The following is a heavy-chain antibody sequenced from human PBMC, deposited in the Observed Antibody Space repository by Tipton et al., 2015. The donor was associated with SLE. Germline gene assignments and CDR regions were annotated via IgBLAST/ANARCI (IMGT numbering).Heavy chain of an antibody. CDR1: GFTFISYA. Sequence: SLRLSCAASGFTFISYAMHWARQAPGKGLEWVAVISYDGSNKYYADSVKGRFTISRDNSKNTLYLQMNSLRAEDTAVYYCARENTMVVTWGLDYWGQGTLVTVSS. J-gene: IGHJ4*02. V-gene: IGHV3-30*04. CDR2: ISYDGSNK. CDR3: ARENTMVVTWGLDY. D-gene: IGHD4-23*01.